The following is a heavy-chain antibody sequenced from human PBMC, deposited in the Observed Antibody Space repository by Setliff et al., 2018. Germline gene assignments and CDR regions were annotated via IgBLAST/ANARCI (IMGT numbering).Heavy chain of an antibody. CDR2: LTPNGAYT. CDR1: GFALDNFA. V-gene: IGHV3-23*01. D-gene: IGHD3-10*01. J-gene: IGHJ1*01. CDR3: AERLDGSGSHYSTLYH. Sequence: PGGSLRLSCAASGFALDNFAMNWVRQAPGKGLEWVAALTPNGAYTYYADSVRGRFTISRDNPRNTLYLQMNSLSAEDTAVYYCAERLDGSGSHYSTLYHWGPGTLVTVSS.